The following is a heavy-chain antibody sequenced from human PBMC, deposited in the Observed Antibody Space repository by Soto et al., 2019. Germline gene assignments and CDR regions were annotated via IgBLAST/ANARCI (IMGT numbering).Heavy chain of an antibody. CDR2: IRSKAYGGTT. J-gene: IGHJ4*02. Sequence: SIRLSCTACGLTFGDYAMRWFRQAPGKGLEWVGFIRSKAYGGTTEYAASVKGRFTISRDDSKRIAYLQMNSLKTEDTAVYYCTREYTSPYYFFWRGYYSGSETHFDYWGQGTLVPVSS. D-gene: IGHD3-3*01. CDR1: GLTFGDYA. V-gene: IGHV3-49*03. CDR3: TREYTSPYYFFWRGYYSGSETHFDY.